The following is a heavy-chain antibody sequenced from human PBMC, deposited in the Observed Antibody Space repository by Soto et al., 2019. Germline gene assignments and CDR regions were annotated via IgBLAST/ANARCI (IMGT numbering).Heavy chain of an antibody. D-gene: IGHD6-13*01. CDR1: NSSIISGGYY. V-gene: IGHV4-31*11. CDR2: IYYSGST. J-gene: IGHJ1*01. CDR3: ARGGAAGPPEVPAYFQH. Sequence: SETLCLTVAFSNSSIISGGYYWKWNRQHPGKGLEWIGYIYYSGSTYYNPSLKSRVTISVDTSKNQFSLKLSSVTAADTAVYYCARGGAAGPPEVPAYFQHWCQGTLVTVSS.